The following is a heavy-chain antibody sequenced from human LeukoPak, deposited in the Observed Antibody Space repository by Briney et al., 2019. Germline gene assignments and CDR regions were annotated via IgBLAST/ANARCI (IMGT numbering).Heavy chain of an antibody. J-gene: IGHJ3*02. D-gene: IGHD6-13*01. CDR1: GFTFSTYG. CDR2: ISYDGSNK. CDR3: TKDDAYSSSWYACDI. Sequence: PGTSLRLSCAAPGFTFSTYGMHWVRQAPGKGLEWVAVISYDGSNKYCTDSVKGRFTISRDNSKNTLYLQMSSLRAEDTAVYYCTKDDAYSSSWYACDIWGQGTMVTVSS. V-gene: IGHV3-30*18.